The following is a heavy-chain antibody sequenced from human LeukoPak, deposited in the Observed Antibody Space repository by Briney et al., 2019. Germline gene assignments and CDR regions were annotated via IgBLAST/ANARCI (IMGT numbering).Heavy chain of an antibody. D-gene: IGHD1-26*01. CDR2: IYYSGGT. J-gene: IGHJ4*02. Sequence: KSSETLSLTCTVSGGSISSHYCSWIRQPPGKGLEWIGYIYYSGGTNYNPSLKSRVTISVDTSKNQFSLKLSSVAAADTAVYYCARLGFSKSGSYLAPSDYWGQGTLVTVSS. CDR1: GGSISSHY. CDR3: ARLGFSKSGSYLAPSDY. V-gene: IGHV4-59*08.